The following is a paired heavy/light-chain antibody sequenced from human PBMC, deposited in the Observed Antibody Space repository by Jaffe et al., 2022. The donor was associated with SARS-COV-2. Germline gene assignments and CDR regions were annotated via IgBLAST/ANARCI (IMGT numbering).Heavy chain of an antibody. CDR2: IHYSGST. V-gene: IGHV4-39*01. Sequence: QLQLQESGPGLVKPSETLSLTCTVSGGSISSSSYYWGWIRQPPGMGLDWIGNIHYSGSTYYNTSLKTRIAISADTSKNQFSLKLTSVTAADTAVYYCASGPSSSPHRGFDYWGQGTLVTVSS. J-gene: IGHJ4*02. CDR3: ASGPSSSPHRGFDY. D-gene: IGHD6-13*01. CDR1: GGSISSSSYY.
Light chain of an antibody. CDR2: GAS. CDR1: QSVSSN. J-gene: IGKJ4*01. V-gene: IGKV3-15*01. CDR3: QQYKNWPLT. Sequence: EIVMTQSPATLSVSPGERATLSCRASQSVSSNLAWYQQKPGQAPRLLIYGASTRATGIPARFSGSGSGTEFTLTISSLQSEDFAVYYCQQYKNWPLTFGGGTKVEI.